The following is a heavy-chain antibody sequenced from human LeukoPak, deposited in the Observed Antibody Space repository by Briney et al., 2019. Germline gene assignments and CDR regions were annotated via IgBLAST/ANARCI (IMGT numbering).Heavy chain of an antibody. CDR1: GGSISSYY. Sequence: PSETLSLTCTVSGGSISSYYWSWIRQPPGKGLEWIGYIYYSGSTNYNPSLKSRVTISVDTSKNQFSLKLSSVTAADTAVYYCAREVSSAAMVNYWGQGTLVTVSS. CDR3: AREVSSAAMVNY. J-gene: IGHJ4*02. V-gene: IGHV4-4*08. CDR2: IYYSGST. D-gene: IGHD5-18*01.